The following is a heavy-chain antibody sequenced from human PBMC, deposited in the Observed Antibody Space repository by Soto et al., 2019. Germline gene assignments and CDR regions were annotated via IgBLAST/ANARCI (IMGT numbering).Heavy chain of an antibody. V-gene: IGHV1-46*01. CDR1: GYTLTSYY. CDR2: INPSGGST. CDR3: ARNLAPIVVVPAASYY. Sequence: GASVKVSCKASGYTLTSYYMHWVRQAPGQGLEWMGIINPSGGSTSYAQKFQGRVTMTRDTSTSTVYMELSSLRSEDTAVYYCARNLAPIVVVPAASYYWGQGTLVTVSS. D-gene: IGHD2-2*01. J-gene: IGHJ4*02.